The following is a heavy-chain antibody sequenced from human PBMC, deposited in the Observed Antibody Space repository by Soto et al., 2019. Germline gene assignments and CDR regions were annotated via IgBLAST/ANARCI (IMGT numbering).Heavy chain of an antibody. V-gene: IGHV4-34*01. CDR3: ARNKWLRLRVFDY. CDR2: INHSGST. D-gene: IGHD5-12*01. Sequence: PSETLSLTCAVYGGSFSGYYWSWIRQPPGKGLEWIGEINHSGSTNYNPSLKSRVTISVDTSKNQFSLKLSSVTAADTAVYYCARNKWLRLRVFDYWGQGTLVTVSS. J-gene: IGHJ4*02. CDR1: GGSFSGYY.